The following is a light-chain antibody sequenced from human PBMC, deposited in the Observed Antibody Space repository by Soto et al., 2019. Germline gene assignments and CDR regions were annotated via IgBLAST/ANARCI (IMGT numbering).Light chain of an antibody. CDR2: GAS. CDR3: QKYDSVPFT. CDR1: QGYRSD. J-gene: IGKJ3*01. Sequence: IPVTQSPSSLSASVGDRVTITCRATQGYRSDLGWYQQKPGKVPELLIYGASTLQSGVPSRFSGSGSGTDFTLTISSLQPEDVATYYCQKYDSVPFTFGPGTKVDLK. V-gene: IGKV1-27*01.